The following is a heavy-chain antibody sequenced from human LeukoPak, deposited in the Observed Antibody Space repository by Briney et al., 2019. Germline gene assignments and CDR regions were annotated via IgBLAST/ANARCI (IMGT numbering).Heavy chain of an antibody. CDR2: IYYSGST. J-gene: IGHJ4*02. CDR3: ARVSRLGELSLGFDY. Sequence: PSETLSLTCTVSGGSISSSSYYWGWIRQPPGKGLEWIGSIYYSGSTYYNPSLKSRVTISVDTSKNQFSLKLSSVTAADTAVYYCARVSRLGELSLGFDYWGQGTLVTVSS. CDR1: GGSISSSSYY. V-gene: IGHV4-39*07. D-gene: IGHD3-16*02.